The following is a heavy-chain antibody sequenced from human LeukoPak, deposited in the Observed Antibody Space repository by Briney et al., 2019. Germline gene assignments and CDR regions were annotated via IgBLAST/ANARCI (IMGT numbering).Heavy chain of an antibody. J-gene: IGHJ4*02. Sequence: SETLSLTCAVYGGSFSDYYLSWIRQPPGKGLEWIGEINHSGSTNYNPSLKSRVTISVDTSKNQFSLKLSSVTAADTAVYYCARLWGQLVGGGVDYWGQGDLVTVSS. CDR1: GGSFSDYY. CDR2: INHSGST. CDR3: ARLWGQLVGGGVDY. V-gene: IGHV4-34*01. D-gene: IGHD1-1*01.